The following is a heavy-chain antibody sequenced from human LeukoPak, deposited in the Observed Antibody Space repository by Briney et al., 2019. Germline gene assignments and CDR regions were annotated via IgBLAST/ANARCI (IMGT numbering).Heavy chain of an antibody. D-gene: IGHD3-10*01. CDR2: IKEDGSGK. CDR3: ARDSSRSSGSSNDY. V-gene: IGHV3-7*04. Sequence: GGSLILSCAASGFTFSSYWMSWVRQAPGKGLEWVANIKEDGSGKYYVDSVKGRFTISRDNAKNSLYLQMNSLRAEDTAVYYCARDSSRSSGSSNDYWGQGTLVTVSS. CDR1: GFTFSSYW. J-gene: IGHJ4*02.